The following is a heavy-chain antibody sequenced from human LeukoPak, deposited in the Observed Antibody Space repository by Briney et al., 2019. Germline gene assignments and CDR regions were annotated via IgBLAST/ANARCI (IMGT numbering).Heavy chain of an antibody. CDR2: ISAYNGNT. D-gene: IGHD3-9*01. CDR3: AKDQVDDILTGETDAFDI. Sequence: ASVKVSCKASGYTFTSYGISWVRQAPGQGLEWMGWISAYNGNTNYAQKLQGRVTMTTDTSTSTAYMELRSLRSDDTAVYCCAKDQVDDILTGETDAFDIWGQGTMVTVSS. J-gene: IGHJ3*02. CDR1: GYTFTSYG. V-gene: IGHV1-18*01.